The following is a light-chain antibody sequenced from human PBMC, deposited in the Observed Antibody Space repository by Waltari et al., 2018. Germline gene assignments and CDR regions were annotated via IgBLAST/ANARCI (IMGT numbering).Light chain of an antibody. CDR3: SLYTGSGIWV. CDR2: KAT. V-gene: IGLV8-61*01. J-gene: IGLJ3*02. CDR1: SGSVSSTSY. Sequence: QTVVTQEPSLSVSPGGTVTLTCALSSGSVSSTSYATWYQQTPGQAPRTLVYKATSRSSGVPDRFSGSILGNKAALTITGAQADDESDYYCSLYTGSGIWVFGGGTKLTVL.